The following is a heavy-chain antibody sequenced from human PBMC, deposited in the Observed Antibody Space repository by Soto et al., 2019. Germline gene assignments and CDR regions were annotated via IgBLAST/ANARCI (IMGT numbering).Heavy chain of an antibody. CDR3: ATTGYSYGKDAFDI. CDR2: IWYDGSNK. D-gene: IGHD5-18*01. V-gene: IGHV3-33*01. Sequence: QVQLVESGGGVVQPGRSLRLSCAASGFTFSSYGMHWVRQAPGKGLEWVAVIWYDGSNKYYADSVKGRFTISRDNSKNTLYLQMNSLRAEDTAVYYCATTGYSYGKDAFDIWGQGTMVTVSS. CDR1: GFTFSSYG. J-gene: IGHJ3*02.